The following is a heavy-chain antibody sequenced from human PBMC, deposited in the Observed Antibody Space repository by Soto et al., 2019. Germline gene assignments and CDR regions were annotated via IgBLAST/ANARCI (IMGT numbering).Heavy chain of an antibody. CDR1: GGTFSSYA. CDR3: ARGGWHGPAAY. J-gene: IGHJ4*02. Sequence: QVQLVQSGAEVKKPGSSVKVSCKASGGTFSSYAISWVRQAPGQGLEWMGGIIPIFGTANYAQKFQGRVTITADESTSTAYVDLRSLSFEDTAVYYCARGGWHGPAAYWGQGTLVTVSS. CDR2: IIPIFGTA. V-gene: IGHV1-69*01. D-gene: IGHD2-2*01.